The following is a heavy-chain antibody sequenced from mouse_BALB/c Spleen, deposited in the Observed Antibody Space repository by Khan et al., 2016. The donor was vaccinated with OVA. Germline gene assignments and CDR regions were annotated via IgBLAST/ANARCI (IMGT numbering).Heavy chain of an antibody. CDR2: INTHSGVP. V-gene: IGHV9-4*02. D-gene: IGHD2-14*01. J-gene: IGHJ4*01. CDR3: ARGGAAFYRNDGGAMDY. CDR1: GYTFTTAG. Sequence: QIQLVQSGPELKKPGETVRISCKASGYTFTTAGMQWVQKMPGKGLKWIGWINTHSGVPKYAEDFKGRFAFSLETSASIGSLPITNLKNEDTATYFCARGGAAFYRNDGGAMDYWGQGTSVTVSS.